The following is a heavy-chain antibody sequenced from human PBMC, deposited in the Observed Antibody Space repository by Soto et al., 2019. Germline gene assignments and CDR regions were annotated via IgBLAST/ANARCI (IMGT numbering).Heavy chain of an antibody. D-gene: IGHD2-15*01. CDR3: ARDLYRTLGYGMDV. J-gene: IGHJ6*02. V-gene: IGHV4-31*03. Sequence: NPSETLSLTCTVSGGSISSGGYYWSWIRQHPGKGLEWIGYIYYSGSTYYNPSLKSRVTISVDTSKNQFSLKLSSVTAADTAVYYCARDLYRTLGYGMDVWGQGTTVTVSS. CDR1: GGSISSGGYY. CDR2: IYYSGST.